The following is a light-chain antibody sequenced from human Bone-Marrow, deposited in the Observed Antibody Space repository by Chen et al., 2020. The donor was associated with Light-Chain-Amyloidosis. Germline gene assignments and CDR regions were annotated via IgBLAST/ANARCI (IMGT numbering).Light chain of an antibody. CDR1: QSPLHSNGYNY. V-gene: IGKV2-28*01. J-gene: IGKJ3*01. CDR2: LGS. CDR3: MQALQTPFT. Sequence: IVMTQSPLSLPVPPGEPASISCRSSQSPLHSNGYNYLDWYLQKPGQSPQLLIYLGSNRASGVPDRFSGSGSGTDFTLKISRVEAEDVGVYYCMQALQTPFTFGPGTKVDIK.